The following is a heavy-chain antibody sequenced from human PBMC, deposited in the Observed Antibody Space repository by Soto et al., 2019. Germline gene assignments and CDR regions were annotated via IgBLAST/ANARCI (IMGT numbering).Heavy chain of an antibody. J-gene: IGHJ2*01. D-gene: IGHD3-22*01. V-gene: IGHV4-4*02. Sequence: QVQLQESGPGLVKPSGTLSLTCAVSGVSISSRHCWTWVRQPPGKGLEWIGEIWHSGSFNYNPSLKSRVTISMDNSKNQFSLKMTSETAADTAVYYCATYSDSTGYWYFDVWGRGTLVTVSS. CDR3: ATYSDSTGYWYFDV. CDR1: GVSISSRHC. CDR2: IWHSGSF.